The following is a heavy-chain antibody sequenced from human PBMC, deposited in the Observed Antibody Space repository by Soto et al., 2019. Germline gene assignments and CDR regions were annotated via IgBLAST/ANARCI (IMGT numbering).Heavy chain of an antibody. CDR1: GFTFSSYD. CDR3: AKVWARTGTYYYYGMDV. V-gene: IGHV3-30*18. CDR2: ISYDGTNK. D-gene: IGHD1-1*01. J-gene: IGHJ6*02. Sequence: GGSLRLSCAASGFTFSSYDMHWVRQAPGKGLEWVAVISYDGTNKYYADSVKGRFTISRDNSKNTLYLQMNSLRAEDTAVYYCAKVWARTGTYYYYGMDVWGQGTTVTVSS.